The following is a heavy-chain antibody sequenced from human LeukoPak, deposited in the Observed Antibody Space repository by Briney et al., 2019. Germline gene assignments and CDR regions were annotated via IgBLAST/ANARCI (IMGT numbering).Heavy chain of an antibody. V-gene: IGHV3-23*01. CDR1: GFTFSSYA. CDR2: ISGSGGST. D-gene: IGHD3-10*01. J-gene: IGHJ4*02. CDR3: VKDSMIRGVNYFDY. Sequence: GGSLRLSCAASGFTFSSYAMSWVRQAPGKGLEWVSAISGSGGSTYYADSVKGRFTISRDNSKNTLYLQMNTLRAEDTAVYYCVKDSMIRGVNYFDYWGQGTLVTVSS.